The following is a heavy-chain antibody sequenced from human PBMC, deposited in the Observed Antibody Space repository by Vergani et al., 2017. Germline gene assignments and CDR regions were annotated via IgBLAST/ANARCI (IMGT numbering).Heavy chain of an antibody. J-gene: IGHJ4*02. Sequence: VQLLESGGGLVQPGGSLRLSCAASGFTFNSYGMHWVRQAPGKGLEWVASIRSDESRRYYGDSMEGPFTISRDNSKNTLYLQMKSLRPEDTAVYYCAKEGGGYCSGGTCYPGYWGQGTLVIVSS. CDR3: AKEGGGYCSGGTCYPGY. D-gene: IGHD2-15*01. V-gene: IGHV3-30*02. CDR1: GFTFNSYG. CDR2: IRSDESRR.